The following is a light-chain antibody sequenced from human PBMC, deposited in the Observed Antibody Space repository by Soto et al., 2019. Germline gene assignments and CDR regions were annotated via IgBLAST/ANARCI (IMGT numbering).Light chain of an antibody. Sequence: QSVLTQPPSASGTPGQRVTISCSGSSSNIGSNYVYWYQQLPGTVPQLLIYRNSERPSGVPDRFSGSKSGTSASLAISGRRSEDEADYYCAAWDDSLRGVVFGGGTQLTVL. CDR3: AAWDDSLRGVV. V-gene: IGLV1-47*01. J-gene: IGLJ2*01. CDR2: RNS. CDR1: SSNIGSNY.